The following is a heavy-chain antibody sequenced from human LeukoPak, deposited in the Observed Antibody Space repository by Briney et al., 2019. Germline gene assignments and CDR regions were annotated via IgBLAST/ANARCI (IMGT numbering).Heavy chain of an antibody. V-gene: IGHV3-23*01. CDR1: GFTFSSYA. CDR3: AKDSFGDYYYYYMDV. CDR2: ISGSGGST. D-gene: IGHD3-10*01. J-gene: IGHJ6*03. Sequence: GGSLRLSCAASGFTFSSYAMSWVRQAPGKGLEWVSAISGSGGSTYYADSVKGRFTISRDNSKNTLYLQMNSLRAEDTAVYYCAKDSFGDYYYYYMDVWGKGTTVIFSS.